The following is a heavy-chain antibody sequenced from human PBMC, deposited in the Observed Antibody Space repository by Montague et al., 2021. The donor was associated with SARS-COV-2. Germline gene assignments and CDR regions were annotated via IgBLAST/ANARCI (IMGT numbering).Heavy chain of an antibody. Sequence: SETLSLTCTVSGGSISSYYRSWIRQPPGTGLERIGYIHIRGSANYNHTLYRRVTISVDTSKTQFSLKLSFVTAADTAVYYCARHRRLGLISDSSVDYWGQGTPVTVSS. CDR2: IHIRGSA. CDR1: GGSISSYY. D-gene: IGHD6-6*01. J-gene: IGHJ4*02. V-gene: IGHV4-59*08. CDR3: ARHRRLGLISDSSVDY.